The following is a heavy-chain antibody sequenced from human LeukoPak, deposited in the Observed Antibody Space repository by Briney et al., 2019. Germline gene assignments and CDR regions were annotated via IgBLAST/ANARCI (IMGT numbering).Heavy chain of an antibody. Sequence: GESLKISCKGSGYSFTSYWIGWVRQMPGKGLEWMGIIYPGDSDTRYSPSFQGQVTISADKSISTAYLQWSSLKASDTAMYYCARQPTYLGELPSSFDYWGQGTLVTVSS. CDR2: IYPGDSDT. CDR3: ARQPTYLGELPSSFDY. D-gene: IGHD3-10*01. J-gene: IGHJ4*02. CDR1: GYSFTSYW. V-gene: IGHV5-51*01.